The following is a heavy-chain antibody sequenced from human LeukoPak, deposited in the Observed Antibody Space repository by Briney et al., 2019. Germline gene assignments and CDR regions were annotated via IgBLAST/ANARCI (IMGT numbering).Heavy chain of an antibody. CDR1: GYTFTSYA. CDR3: ARTPIALRGGSPVDY. D-gene: IGHD3-16*01. CDR2: INAGNGNT. J-gene: IGHJ4*02. V-gene: IGHV1-3*01. Sequence: ASVKVSCKASGYTFTSYAKHWVRQAPGQRLEWMGWINAGNGNTKYSQKFQGRVTITRDTSASTAYMELSSLRSEDTAVYYCARTPIALRGGSPVDYWGQGTLVTVSS.